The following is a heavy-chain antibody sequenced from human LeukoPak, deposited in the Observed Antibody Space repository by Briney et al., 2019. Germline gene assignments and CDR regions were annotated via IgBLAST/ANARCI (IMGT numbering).Heavy chain of an antibody. J-gene: IGHJ4*02. Sequence: ASVKVSCKASGYTFTGYYMHWVRQAPGQGLEWMGWINPNSGGTNYAQKFQGRVTMTRDTSISTAYMELSRLRSDDTAVYYCASFQGINWNPPADEIDYWGQGTLVTVSS. CDR1: GYTFTGYY. D-gene: IGHD1-20*01. V-gene: IGHV1-2*02. CDR2: INPNSGGT. CDR3: ASFQGINWNPPADEIDY.